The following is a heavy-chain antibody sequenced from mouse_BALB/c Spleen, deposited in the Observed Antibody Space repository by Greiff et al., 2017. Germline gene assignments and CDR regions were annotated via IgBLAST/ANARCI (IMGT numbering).Heavy chain of an antibody. CDR1: GFTFSSYA. J-gene: IGHJ2*01. CDR3: ARVYGYNRGYYFDY. Sequence: EVMLVESGGGLVKPGGSLKLSCAASGFTFSSYAMSWVRQSPEKRLEWVAEISSGGSYTYYPDTVTGRFTISRDNAKNTLYLEMSSLRSEDTAMYYGARVYGYNRGYYFDYWGQGTTLTVSS. D-gene: IGHD2-2*01. CDR2: ISSGGSYT. V-gene: IGHV5-9-4*01.